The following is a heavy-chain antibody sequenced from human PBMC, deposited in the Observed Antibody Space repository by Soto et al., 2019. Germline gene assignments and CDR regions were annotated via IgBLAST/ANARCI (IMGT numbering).Heavy chain of an antibody. D-gene: IGHD3-10*01. J-gene: IGHJ3*02. V-gene: IGHV4-34*01. Sequence: QVQLQQWGAGLLKPSETLSLTCAVYGGSFSGYYWSWIRQPPGKGLEWIGEINHSGSTNYNPSLMSRVTISVDTSKNQFSLKLSSVTAADTAVYYCAREDRRYYGSGKNAFDIWGQGTMVTVSS. CDR2: INHSGST. CDR1: GGSFSGYY. CDR3: AREDRRYYGSGKNAFDI.